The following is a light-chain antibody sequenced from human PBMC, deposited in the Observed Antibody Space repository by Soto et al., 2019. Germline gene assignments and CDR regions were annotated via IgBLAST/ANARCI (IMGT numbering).Light chain of an antibody. CDR2: EVS. V-gene: IGLV2-14*01. CDR3: SSYTSIATLV. CDR1: SSDVGGYNY. J-gene: IGLJ2*01. Sequence: QSALTQPASVSGSPGQSITISCTGTSSDVGGYNYVSWYQRHPDKAPKLMIYEVSNRPSGVSNRFSASKSGNTASLTISGLQAEDEADYYCSSYTSIATLVFGGGTKVTVL.